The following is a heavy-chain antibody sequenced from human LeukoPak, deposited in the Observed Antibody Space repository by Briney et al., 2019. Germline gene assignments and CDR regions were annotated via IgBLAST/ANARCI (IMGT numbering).Heavy chain of an antibody. V-gene: IGHV3-66*01. D-gene: IGHD3-22*01. CDR3: ARAGFDSSGYPSYFDY. J-gene: IGHJ4*02. CDR2: INSGGST. CDR1: GFTVSTNY. Sequence: GGSLRLSCAASGFTVSTNYMNWVRQAPGKGLEWVSVINSGGSTYSADSVKDRFSVSRDNAKNTLYLQMDSLRAEDTAVYYCARAGFDSSGYPSYFDYWGQGTLVTVSS.